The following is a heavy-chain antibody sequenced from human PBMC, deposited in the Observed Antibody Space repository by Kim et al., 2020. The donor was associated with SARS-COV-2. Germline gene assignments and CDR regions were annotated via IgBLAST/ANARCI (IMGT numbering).Heavy chain of an antibody. CDR2: ISYDGLNK. V-gene: IGHV3-30*03. J-gene: IGHJ6*01. CDR3: ARYQAYCGGGSCSSNFYQLGV. D-gene: IGHD2-15*01. Sequence: GGSLRLSCAASGFSFSNFGIHWVRQSPGKGLEWVAVISYDGLNKYYADSVKRRFSISRDNSMDTLFLQMNSLRGKDTAMYYCARYQAYCGGGSCSSNFYQLGVWGQGTTVTVSS. CDR1: GFSFSNFG.